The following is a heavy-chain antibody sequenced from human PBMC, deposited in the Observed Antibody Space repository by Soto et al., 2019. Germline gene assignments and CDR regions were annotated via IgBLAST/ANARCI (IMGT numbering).Heavy chain of an antibody. CDR3: AHRRCASFFDY. CDR2: IYWNDDK. V-gene: IGHV2-5*01. Sequence: QITLKESGPTLVKPTQPLTLTCTFSGFPLSTSGVGVGWIRQPPGKALEWLALIYWNDDKRYSPSLKSRLTITKDTSKNQVVLTMTNMDPVDTATYYCAHRRCASFFDYWGQGPLATVSS. J-gene: IGHJ4*02. CDR1: GFPLSTSGVG.